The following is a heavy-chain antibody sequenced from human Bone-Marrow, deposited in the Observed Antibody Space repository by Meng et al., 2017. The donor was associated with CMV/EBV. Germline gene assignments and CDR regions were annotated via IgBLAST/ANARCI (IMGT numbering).Heavy chain of an antibody. CDR1: GDSISSFYW. D-gene: IGHD6-13*01. J-gene: IGHJ1*01. Sequence: TLSLTCTVSGDSISSFYWHWIRQSPGKALEWLALIYWNDDKRYSPSLKSRLTITKDTSKNQVVLTLTNMDPVDTATYYCAHTETGFSSSWYGEYFHHWGQGTLVTVSS. V-gene: IGHV2-5*01. CDR3: AHTETGFSSSWYGEYFHH. CDR2: IYWNDDK.